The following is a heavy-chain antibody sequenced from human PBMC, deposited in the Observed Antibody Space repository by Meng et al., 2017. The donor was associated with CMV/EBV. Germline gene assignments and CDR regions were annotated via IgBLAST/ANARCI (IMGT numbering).Heavy chain of an antibody. Sequence: ASVKVSCKASGYTFTGYYMHWVRQAPGQGLEWMGWINPNSGGTNYAQKFQGRVTMTRDTSISTAYMELSRLRSDDTAVYYCARDGKRWLQISRGAFDIWGQGTTVTVSS. V-gene: IGHV1-2*02. CDR2: INPNSGGT. J-gene: IGHJ3*02. CDR1: GYTFTGYY. D-gene: IGHD5-24*01. CDR3: ARDGKRWLQISRGAFDI.